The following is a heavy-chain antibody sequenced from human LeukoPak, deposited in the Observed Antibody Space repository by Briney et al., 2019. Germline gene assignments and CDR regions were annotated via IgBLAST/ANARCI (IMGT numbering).Heavy chain of an antibody. V-gene: IGHV1-18*01. CDR3: ARGKIAAAVTYFDY. J-gene: IGHJ4*02. CDR1: GYTFTSYG. D-gene: IGHD6-13*01. Sequence: ASVTVSCKASGYTFTSYGISWVRQAPGQGLEWMGWISAYNGNTNYAQKLQGRVTMTTDTSTSTAYMELRSLRSDDTAVNYCARGKIAAAVTYFDYWGQGTLVTVSS. CDR2: ISAYNGNT.